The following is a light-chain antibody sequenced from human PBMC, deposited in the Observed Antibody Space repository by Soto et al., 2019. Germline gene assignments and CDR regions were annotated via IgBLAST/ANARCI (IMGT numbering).Light chain of an antibody. V-gene: IGKV3-15*01. CDR2: GAS. Sequence: EIVMTQSPATLSVSPGERATLSCRASQSVSSNLAWYQQKPGQAPRLLIYGASTRATVIPARFSGSGSGTEFTLTISRLQSEDFAVYYCQQYSNWPPWTFGQGTKVEIK. J-gene: IGKJ1*01. CDR3: QQYSNWPPWT. CDR1: QSVSSN.